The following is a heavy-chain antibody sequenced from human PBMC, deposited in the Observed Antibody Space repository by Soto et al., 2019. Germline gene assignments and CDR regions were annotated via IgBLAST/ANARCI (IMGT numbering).Heavy chain of an antibody. J-gene: IGHJ3*02. CDR3: AREPTVTTAGYDAFDM. V-gene: IGHV4-31*03. CDR2: IYISGIT. D-gene: IGHD4-17*01. Sequence: QVQLQESGPGLVKPSQTLSLTCSVSGGSITSNTYYWSWIRQHPGKGLEWIGYIYISGITYYNPSLKSRVTISLFTSKNQFSLQLNSVTAADTAVYYCAREPTVTTAGYDAFDMWGQGTMVTVSA. CDR1: GGSITSNTYY.